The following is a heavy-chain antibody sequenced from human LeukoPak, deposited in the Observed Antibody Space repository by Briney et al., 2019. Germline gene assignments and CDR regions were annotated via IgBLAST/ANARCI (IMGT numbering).Heavy chain of an antibody. CDR1: GFTFSSYE. CDR3: VRLLAYNSGGEAFDH. Sequence: ETGGSLRLSCAASGFTFSSYEMNWVRQAPGKGLEWISYISSSGSTIYYADSAKGRFTISRDNAKNSLYLQMNSLRAEDTAVYYCVRLLAYNSGGEAFDHWGQGTLVTVSS. J-gene: IGHJ4*02. CDR2: ISSSGSTI. V-gene: IGHV3-48*03. D-gene: IGHD1-20*01.